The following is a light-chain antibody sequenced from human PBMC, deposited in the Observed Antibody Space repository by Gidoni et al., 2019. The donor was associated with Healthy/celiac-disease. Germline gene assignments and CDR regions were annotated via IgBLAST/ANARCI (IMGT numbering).Light chain of an antibody. CDR3: QKYNSAPET. Sequence: DIQMTQSPSSLSASVGDRVTITCRASQGISNYLAWYQQKPGKVPKLLIYASSTFQSGVPSRFSGSGSGTDFTLTISSLQPEDVATYYCQKYNSAPETFGQGTRLEIK. V-gene: IGKV1-27*01. CDR1: QGISNY. CDR2: ASS. J-gene: IGKJ5*01.